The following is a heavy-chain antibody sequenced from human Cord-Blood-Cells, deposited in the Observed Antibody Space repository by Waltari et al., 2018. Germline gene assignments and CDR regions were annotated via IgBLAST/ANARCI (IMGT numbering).Heavy chain of an antibody. Sequence: QVQLQQWGAGLLKPSETLSLTCAVYGGSFSGYYWRWTRQPPGTVLEWIGEINHSGSTNYNPSLKSRVTISVDTSKNQFSLKLSSVTAADTAVYYCASRGGLRFLEWLPTPFFDYWGQGTLVTVSS. CDR1: GGSFSGYY. CDR3: ASRGGLRFLEWLPTPFFDY. CDR2: INHSGST. V-gene: IGHV4-34*01. D-gene: IGHD3-3*01. J-gene: IGHJ4*02.